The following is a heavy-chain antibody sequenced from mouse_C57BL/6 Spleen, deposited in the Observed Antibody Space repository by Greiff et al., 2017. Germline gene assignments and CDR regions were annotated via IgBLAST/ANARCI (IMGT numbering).Heavy chain of an antibody. CDR1: GFSLTSYG. J-gene: IGHJ4*01. Sequence: QVQLKESGPGLVQPSQSLSITCTVSGFSLTSYGVHWVRQSPGKGLEWLGVIWSGGSTDYNAAFISRLSISKDNSKSQVFFKMNSLQADDTAIYYCARIFDYYGSDYYAMDYWGQGTSVTVSS. CDR2: IWSGGST. V-gene: IGHV2-2*01. D-gene: IGHD1-1*01. CDR3: ARIFDYYGSDYYAMDY.